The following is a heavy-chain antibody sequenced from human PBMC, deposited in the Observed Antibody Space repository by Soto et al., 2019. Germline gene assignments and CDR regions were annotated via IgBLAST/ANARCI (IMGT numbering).Heavy chain of an antibody. CDR1: GGSISGAGYY. Sequence: QVQLQESGPGLVEPSQTLSLTCTVSGGSISGAGYYWSWIRQNPGKGLEWIGYIYYSGTTYYNPSLNSRLTISVDTSKTQLSLNLKSVTAADTAVYYCARAWTAAAGWANWFDLWGQGTLVTVSS. V-gene: IGHV4-31*03. D-gene: IGHD6-13*01. CDR3: ARAWTAAAGWANWFDL. J-gene: IGHJ5*02. CDR2: IYYSGTT.